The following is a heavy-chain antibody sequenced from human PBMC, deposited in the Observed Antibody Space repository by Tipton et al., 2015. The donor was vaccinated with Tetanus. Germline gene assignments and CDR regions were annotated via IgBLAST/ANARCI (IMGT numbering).Heavy chain of an antibody. D-gene: IGHD6-6*01. CDR1: GDSISRGGYF. Sequence: TLSLTCTVSGDSISRGGYFWNWIRPRPGKGPGWVGDIYYSGDTYYNPSLKSRVSMSVDTSKNQFSLNLTSVAAADPAVYYCARDQGGGRVVRLNWLDPWGQGTLVTVSS. CDR2: IYYSGDT. V-gene: IGHV4-31*03. CDR3: ARDQGGGRVVRLNWLDP. J-gene: IGHJ5*02.